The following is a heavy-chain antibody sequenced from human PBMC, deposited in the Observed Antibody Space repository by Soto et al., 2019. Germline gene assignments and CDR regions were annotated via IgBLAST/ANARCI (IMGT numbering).Heavy chain of an antibody. CDR3: ARSGSIDY. CDR1: GGSISSSSYY. V-gene: IGHV4-39*01. Sequence: PSETLSLTCTVSGGSISSSSYYWGWIRQPPGKGLEWIGSIYYSGSTYYNPSLKSRVTISRDNAKNTVYLQMNSLRPEDTAVYYCARSGSIDYWGRGTLVTVSS. J-gene: IGHJ4*02. CDR2: IYYSGST.